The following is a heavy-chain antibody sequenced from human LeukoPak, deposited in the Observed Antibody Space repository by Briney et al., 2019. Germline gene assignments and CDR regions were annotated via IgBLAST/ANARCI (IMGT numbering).Heavy chain of an antibody. CDR3: ARKATYSNYPRDYYYYMDV. CDR1: GGTFSSYA. Sequence: ASVKVSCKASGGTFSSYAISWVRQAPGQGLEWMGGIIPIFGTANYAQKFQGRVTITADESTSTAYMELSSLRSEDTAVYYCARKATYSNYPRDYYYYMDVWGKGTTVTVSS. V-gene: IGHV1-69*13. J-gene: IGHJ6*03. D-gene: IGHD4-11*01. CDR2: IIPIFGTA.